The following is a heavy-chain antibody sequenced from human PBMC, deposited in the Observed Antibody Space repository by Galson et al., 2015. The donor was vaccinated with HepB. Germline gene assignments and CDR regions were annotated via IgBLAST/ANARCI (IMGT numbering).Heavy chain of an antibody. CDR2: ISPYSRDT. CDR3: ARGALVVVVGGTQNNRFDP. CDR1: GYTFSTYS. D-gene: IGHD2-15*01. Sequence: SVKVSCKASGYTFSTYSITWVRQAPGQGLEWMGWISPYSRDTNYARKLQGRVTMTTDTFTSTAYMELRSLRSDDTAVYYCARGALVVVVGGTQNNRFDPWGQGTLVTVSS. J-gene: IGHJ5*02. V-gene: IGHV1-18*01.